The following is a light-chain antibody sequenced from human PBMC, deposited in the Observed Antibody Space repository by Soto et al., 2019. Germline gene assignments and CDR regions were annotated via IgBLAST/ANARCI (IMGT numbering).Light chain of an antibody. V-gene: IGKV1-5*01. CDR1: QTITTW. J-gene: IGKJ1*01. Sequence: DIQITQSPSTLSAYVGDRVTITFRSSQTITTWLAWYQQKPGKAPKLLIYDASTLENGVPSRFSGSGFGTEFSLAISSLQTDDSATYYCQQYNTLSGTFGQGTKVDIK. CDR3: QQYNTLSGT. CDR2: DAS.